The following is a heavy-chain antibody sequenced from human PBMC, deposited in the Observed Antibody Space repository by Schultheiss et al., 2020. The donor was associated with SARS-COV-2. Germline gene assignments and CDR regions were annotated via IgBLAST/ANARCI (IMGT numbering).Heavy chain of an antibody. CDR3: ARGCKYGDYPYYYYYYMDV. D-gene: IGHD4-17*01. CDR2: IYYSGST. J-gene: IGHJ6*03. CDR1: GFTFSSYA. Sequence: GSLRLSCAASGFTFSSYAMSWVRQAPGKGLEWIGYIYYSGSTNYNPSLKSRVTISVDTSKNQFSLKLSSVTAADTAVYYCARGCKYGDYPYYYYYYMDVWGKGTTVTVSS. V-gene: IGHV4-59*01.